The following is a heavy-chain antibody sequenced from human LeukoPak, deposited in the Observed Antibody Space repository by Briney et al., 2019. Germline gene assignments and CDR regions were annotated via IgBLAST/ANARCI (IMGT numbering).Heavy chain of an antibody. D-gene: IGHD7-27*01. CDR2: IKTDGSQI. Sequence: PGGSLRLSCAASGFTFSIAWMSWVRQAPGKGLEWVANIKTDGSQIYYVDSVKGRFTVSRDNAKNSLYLQMNSLRAEDTAVYYCARDLNWETYWGQGTLVTVSS. J-gene: IGHJ4*02. CDR3: ARDLNWETY. V-gene: IGHV3-7*01. CDR1: GFTFSIAW.